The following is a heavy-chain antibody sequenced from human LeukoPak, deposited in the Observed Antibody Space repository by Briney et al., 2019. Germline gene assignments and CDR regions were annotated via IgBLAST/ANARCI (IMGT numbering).Heavy chain of an antibody. V-gene: IGHV4-39*07. CDR2: IYYSGST. CDR3: ARDHDSSGYYFDY. D-gene: IGHD3-22*01. J-gene: IGHJ4*02. Sequence: PSETLSLTCTVSGGSITSSSYYWGWIRQPPGNGLEWIGSIYYSGSTYYNPSLKSRVTISVDTSKNQFSLKLSSVTAADTAVYYCARDHDSSGYYFDYWGQGTLVTVSS. CDR1: GGSITSSSYY.